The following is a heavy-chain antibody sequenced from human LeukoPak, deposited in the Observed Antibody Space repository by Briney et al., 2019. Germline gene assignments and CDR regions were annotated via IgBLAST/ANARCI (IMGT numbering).Heavy chain of an antibody. CDR3: ARLGITGTTFYYFDY. V-gene: IGHV5-51*01. J-gene: IGHJ4*02. Sequence: GEFLKISCKGSGYTFTTYWIAWVRQMPGKGLEWVGIIYSGDSDTRYSRSFQGQVTISADKSIRTAYLQWSRLKASDSARFYCARLGITGTTFYYFDYWGQGTLVTVSS. CDR1: GYTFTTYW. CDR2: IYSGDSDT. D-gene: IGHD1-20*01.